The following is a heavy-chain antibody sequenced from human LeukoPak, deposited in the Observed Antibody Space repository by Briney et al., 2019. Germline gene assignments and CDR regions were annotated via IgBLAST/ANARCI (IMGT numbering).Heavy chain of an antibody. J-gene: IGHJ3*02. CDR1: GYTFTSYG. Sequence: VASVKVSCKASGYTFTSYGISWVRQAPGQGLEWMGWISAYNGNTNCAQKLQGRVTMTTDTSTSTAYMELRSLRSDDTAVYYCARDYGSGWRGDAFDIWGQGTMVTVSS. D-gene: IGHD6-19*01. CDR2: ISAYNGNT. CDR3: ARDYGSGWRGDAFDI. V-gene: IGHV1-18*01.